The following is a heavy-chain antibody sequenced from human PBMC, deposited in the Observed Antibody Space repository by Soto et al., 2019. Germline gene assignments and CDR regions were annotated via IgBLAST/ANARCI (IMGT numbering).Heavy chain of an antibody. CDR3: ARSTAAAGY. D-gene: IGHD6-13*01. V-gene: IGHV5-10-1*04. J-gene: IGHJ4*02. CDR2: IDPDDSYV. Sequence: GESLKISCKGSGYSCTTHWISWVRQLPGKGLEWMGRIDPDDSYVKYSPSFQGQVTISADKSRNTTYLQWNSLKASDTAMYYCARSTAAAGYWGQGTLVTVSS. CDR1: GYSCTTHW.